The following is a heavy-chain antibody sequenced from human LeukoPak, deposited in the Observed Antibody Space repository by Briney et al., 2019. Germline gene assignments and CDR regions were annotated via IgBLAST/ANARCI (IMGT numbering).Heavy chain of an antibody. CDR3: AIDSYYYDSSGPHSDY. J-gene: IGHJ4*02. Sequence: GASVKVSCKASGGTFSSYAISRVRQAPGQGLEWMGGIIPIFGTANYAQKFQGRVTITADESTSTAYMELSSLRSEDTAVYYCAIDSYYYDSSGPHSDYWGQGTLVTVVS. CDR2: IIPIFGTA. V-gene: IGHV1-69*13. D-gene: IGHD3-22*01. CDR1: GGTFSSYA.